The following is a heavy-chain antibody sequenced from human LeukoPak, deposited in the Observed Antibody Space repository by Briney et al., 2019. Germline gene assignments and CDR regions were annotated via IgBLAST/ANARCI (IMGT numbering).Heavy chain of an antibody. J-gene: IGHJ4*02. D-gene: IGHD2/OR15-2a*01. V-gene: IGHV4-34*01. CDR2: INHSGST. CDR1: GGSFSGSY. CDR3: ASDSYNSIFYY. Sequence: PPETLSLTCAVYGGSFSGSYWSWIRQPPGKGLEWIGEINHSGSTSYNPSLKSRVTISLDTSKNQFSLKLSSVNAADTAVYYCASDSYNSIFYYWGQGTLVTVSS.